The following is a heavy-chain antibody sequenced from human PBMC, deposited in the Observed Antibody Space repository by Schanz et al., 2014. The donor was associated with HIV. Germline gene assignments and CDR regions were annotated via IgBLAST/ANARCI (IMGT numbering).Heavy chain of an antibody. V-gene: IGHV4-34*02. CDR1: GESLSGHY. J-gene: IGHJ4*02. CDR2: IYQSGGT. Sequence: QAQLQQWGAGLLKPAETLSLTCAVYGESLSGHYWSWIRQSPGKGLEWIGEIYQSGGTDYSPSFKSRIPMSLDTSKNQVSLNLRFVTAADTAVYYCGRGTDDFPPDSWGQGTQVIVSS. CDR3: GRGTDDFPPDS. D-gene: IGHD3-3*01.